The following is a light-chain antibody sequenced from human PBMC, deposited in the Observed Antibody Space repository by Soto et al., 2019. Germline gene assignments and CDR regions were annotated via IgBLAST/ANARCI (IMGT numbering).Light chain of an antibody. Sequence: EVVVTQSPDTLSLSPGEAATLSCRASQSVSSSVAWYQHKPGQSPRLVVYSGYKRAPGIPARFSGSGSGTDVTLTISSLESDDFAIYYCQQRYSWLRAFGPGTKVEVK. CDR3: QQRYSWLRA. CDR1: QSVSSS. CDR2: SGY. J-gene: IGKJ1*01. V-gene: IGKV3-11*01.